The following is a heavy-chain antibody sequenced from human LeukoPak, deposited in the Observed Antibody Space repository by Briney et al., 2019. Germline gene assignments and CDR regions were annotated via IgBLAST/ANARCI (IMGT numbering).Heavy chain of an antibody. D-gene: IGHD3-22*01. CDR1: GYIFSSYA. Sequence: ASVKVSCKASGYIFSSYAMHWVRQAPGQRLEWMGWINAGNGNTKYSQKFQGRVTITRDTSASTAYMELSSLSSEDTAVYYCARGSTFYYDSSGYSSFDYWGQGTLVTVSS. CDR2: INAGNGNT. J-gene: IGHJ4*02. CDR3: ARGSTFYYDSSGYSSFDY. V-gene: IGHV1-3*01.